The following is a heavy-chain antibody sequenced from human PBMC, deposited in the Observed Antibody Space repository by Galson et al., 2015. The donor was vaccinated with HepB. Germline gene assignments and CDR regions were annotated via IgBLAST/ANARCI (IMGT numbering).Heavy chain of an antibody. J-gene: IGHJ4*02. V-gene: IGHV4-59*12. CDR1: GGSISSYY. Sequence: ETLSLTCTVSGGSISSYYWSWIRQPPGKGLEWIGYIYYSGSTNYNPSLKSRVTISVDTSKNQFSLKLSSVTAAGTAVYYCARERNYGDYHYFDYWGQGTLVTVSS. CDR3: ARERNYGDYHYFDY. D-gene: IGHD4-17*01. CDR2: IYYSGST.